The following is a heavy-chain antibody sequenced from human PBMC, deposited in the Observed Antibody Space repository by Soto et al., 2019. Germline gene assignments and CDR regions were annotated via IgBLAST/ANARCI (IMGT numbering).Heavy chain of an antibody. V-gene: IGHV4-39*01. D-gene: IGHD5-18*01. CDR1: GGSISSSSYY. Sequence: PSETLSLTCTVSGGSISSSSYYWGWIRQPPGKGLEWIGSIYYSGSTYYNPSLKSRVTISVDTSKNQFSLKLSSVTAADTAVYYCARHKLDDEQLWLLDYFDYWGQGTQVTVSS. J-gene: IGHJ4*02. CDR2: IYYSGST. CDR3: ARHKLDDEQLWLLDYFDY.